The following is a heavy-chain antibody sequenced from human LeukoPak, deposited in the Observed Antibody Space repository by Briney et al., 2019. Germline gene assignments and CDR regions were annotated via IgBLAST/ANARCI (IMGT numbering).Heavy chain of an antibody. J-gene: IGHJ3*02. Sequence: GSLRLSCAASGFTFSSYWMSWVRQAPGKGLEWVANIKQDGSEKYYVDSVKGRFTISRDNAKNSLYLHMNSLRAEDTAVYYCARSAIVVVAVSAFDIWGQGTMVTVSS. D-gene: IGHD3-22*01. CDR1: GFTFSSYW. CDR3: ARSAIVVVAVSAFDI. V-gene: IGHV3-7*01. CDR2: IKQDGSEK.